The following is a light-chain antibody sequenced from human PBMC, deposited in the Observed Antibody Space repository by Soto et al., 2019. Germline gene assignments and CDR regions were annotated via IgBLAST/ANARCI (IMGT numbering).Light chain of an antibody. V-gene: IGKV1D-16*01. CDR1: QGISTF. Sequence: DIQLTQSPSSLSASVGDRVTISCRASQGISTFLAWYQQKPGKAPKSLIKTASTLQSVVPSRFSGSGSDTDFILTISSLQPEDFSTYYCKQYSSYPRTFGQGTRLDLK. CDR2: TAS. J-gene: IGKJ5*01. CDR3: KQYSSYPRT.